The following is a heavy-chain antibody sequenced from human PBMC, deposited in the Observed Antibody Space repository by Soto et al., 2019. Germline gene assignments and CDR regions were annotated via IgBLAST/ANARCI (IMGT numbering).Heavy chain of an antibody. CDR3: AGDRYVGKICLGESIPIVY. CDR2: ISAYNGNT. J-gene: IGHJ4*02. V-gene: IGHV1-18*01. Sequence: QVQLVQSGAEVKKPGASVKVSCKASGYTFTSYGISWVRQAPGQGLEWMGWISAYNGNTNYAQKLQGRVTMTTDTSTSTAYMELRSLRSDDTAVYYCAGDRYVGKICLGESIPIVYWGQGTLVTVSS. CDR1: GYTFTSYG. D-gene: IGHD3-16*01.